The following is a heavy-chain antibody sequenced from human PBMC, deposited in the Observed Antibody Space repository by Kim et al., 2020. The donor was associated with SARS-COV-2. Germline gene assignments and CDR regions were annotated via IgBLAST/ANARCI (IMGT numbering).Heavy chain of an antibody. CDR2: INTNTGNP. D-gene: IGHD1-26*01. J-gene: IGHJ4*02. CDR1: GYTFTSYA. CDR3: AREKRPIRRVGATMDY. V-gene: IGHV7-4-1*02. Sequence: ASVKVSCKASGYTFTSYAMNWVRQAPGQGLEWMGWINTNTGNPTYAQGFTGRFVFSLDTSVSTAYLQISSLKAEDTAVYYCAREKRPIRRVGATMDYWGQGTLVTVSS.